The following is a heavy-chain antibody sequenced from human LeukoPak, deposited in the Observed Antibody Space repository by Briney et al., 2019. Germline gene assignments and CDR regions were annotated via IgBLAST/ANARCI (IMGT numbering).Heavy chain of an antibody. CDR1: GYTFTSYD. J-gene: IGHJ4*02. V-gene: IGHV1-8*01. CDR2: MNPNSGNT. Sequence: GASVKVSCKASGYTFTSYDINWVRQATGQGLEWMGWMNPNSGNTGYAQKFQGRVTMTRNTSISTAYMELSSLRSDDTAVYYCARDSAKYSSSFDYWGQGTLVTVSS. D-gene: IGHD6-6*01. CDR3: ARDSAKYSSSFDY.